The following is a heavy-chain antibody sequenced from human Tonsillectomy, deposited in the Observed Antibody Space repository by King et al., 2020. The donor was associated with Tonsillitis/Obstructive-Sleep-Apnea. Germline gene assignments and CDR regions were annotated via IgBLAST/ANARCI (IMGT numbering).Heavy chain of an antibody. CDR1: GFTFSSYG. CDR3: ARVGDSSGYYYDYYYGMDV. D-gene: IGHD3-22*01. J-gene: IGHJ6*02. Sequence: VQLVESGGGVVQPGRSLRLSCAASGFTFSSYGMHWVRQAPGKGLEWVAVIWYDGSNKYYVDSVKGRFTISRDNSKNTLYLQMNSLRAEDTAAYYCARVGDSSGYYYDYYYGMDVWGQGTTVTVSS. V-gene: IGHV3-33*01. CDR2: IWYDGSNK.